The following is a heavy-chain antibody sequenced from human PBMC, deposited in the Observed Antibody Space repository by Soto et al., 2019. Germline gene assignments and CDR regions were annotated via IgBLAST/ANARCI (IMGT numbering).Heavy chain of an antibody. J-gene: IGHJ4*02. Sequence: QVQLVQSGAEVKKPGASVKVSCKASGYTFSNYGISWVRQGPGQGLEWMGWISTHNGNTKYAQKRQGRANMTTDASTSTAYMQLRSLRSDDTAVYYCARDGAMALLDYWGQGTLVTVSS. CDR2: ISTHNGNT. CDR3: ARDGAMALLDY. V-gene: IGHV1-18*01. CDR1: GYTFSNYG. D-gene: IGHD5-18*01.